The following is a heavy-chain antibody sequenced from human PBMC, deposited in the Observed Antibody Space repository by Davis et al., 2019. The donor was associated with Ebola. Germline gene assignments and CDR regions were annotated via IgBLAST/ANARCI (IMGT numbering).Heavy chain of an antibody. J-gene: IGHJ6*02. Sequence: ASVKVSCKASGYTFNTFAINWVRQAPGQGLEWMGWINAASGDTNYSQKFQGRVIITEDTAATTVYMELSSLTYGDTAVYYCTREGHGAQRDLRWDYYGFDVWGQGTTVIVSS. CDR2: INAASGDT. CDR3: TREGHGAQRDLRWDYYGFDV. D-gene: IGHD1-1*01. CDR1: GYTFNTFA. V-gene: IGHV1-3*01.